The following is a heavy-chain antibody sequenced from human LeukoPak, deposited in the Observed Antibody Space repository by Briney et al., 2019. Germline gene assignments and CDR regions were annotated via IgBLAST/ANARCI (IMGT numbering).Heavy chain of an antibody. CDR1: GYSFTSYW. Sequence: GESLKISCEGSGYSFTSYWIGWVRQMPGEGLEWLGIIYPGDSDTRYNPSFQGQVTISADKSINTAYLQWSSLKASDTAMYYCARQIDGGDSEDCFDIWGQGTMVTVSS. J-gene: IGHJ3*02. D-gene: IGHD2-21*01. CDR2: IYPGDSDT. V-gene: IGHV5-51*01. CDR3: ARQIDGGDSEDCFDI.